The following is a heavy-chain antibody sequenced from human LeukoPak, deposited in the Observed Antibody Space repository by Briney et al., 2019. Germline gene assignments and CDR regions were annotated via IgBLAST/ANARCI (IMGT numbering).Heavy chain of an antibody. CDR1: GYTFTSNY. CDR3: ARATITMVRGVTAAIDY. D-gene: IGHD3-10*01. CDR2: ISPSGGST. Sequence: ASVKVSCKAFGYTFTSNYMHWVRQAPGQGPEWMGVISPSGGSTTYAQKFQGRVTMTRDTSTSTVYMELSSLRSEDTAVYYCARATITMVRGVTAAIDYWGQGTLVTVSS. V-gene: IGHV1-46*01. J-gene: IGHJ4*02.